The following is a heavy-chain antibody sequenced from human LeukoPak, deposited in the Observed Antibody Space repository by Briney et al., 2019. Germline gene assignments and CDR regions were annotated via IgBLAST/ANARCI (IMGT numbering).Heavy chain of an antibody. CDR1: GYTFTTYY. V-gene: IGHV1-46*01. J-gene: IGHJ3*02. D-gene: IGHD2-2*01. Sequence: ASVKVSCKASGYTFTTYYMHWVRQAPGQGLEWMGVINPSGGRTSYAQKFQGRVTMTRDTSTSTVYMELSSLRSEDTAVYYCARGFNIVVVPAADAPDAFDIWGQGTMVTVSS. CDR2: INPSGGRT. CDR3: ARGFNIVVVPAADAPDAFDI.